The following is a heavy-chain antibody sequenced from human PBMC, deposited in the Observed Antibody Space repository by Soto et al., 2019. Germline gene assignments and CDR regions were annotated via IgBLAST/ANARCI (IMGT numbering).Heavy chain of an antibody. CDR2: INHSGST. CDR3: ARVAYYGSGSYYNPFDY. CDR1: GGSFSCYY. J-gene: IGHJ4*02. V-gene: IGHV4-34*01. D-gene: IGHD3-10*01. Sequence: SETLSLTCAVYGGSFSCYYWIWIRQPPGKGLEWIGEINHSGSTNYNPSLKSRVTISVDTSKNQFSLKLSSVTAADTAVYYCARVAYYGSGSYYNPFDYWGQGTLVTVSS.